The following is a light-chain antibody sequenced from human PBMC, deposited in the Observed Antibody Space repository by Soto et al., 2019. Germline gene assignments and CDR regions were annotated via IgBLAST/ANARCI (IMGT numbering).Light chain of an antibody. V-gene: IGKV3-20*01. J-gene: IGKJ5*01. CDR3: QHYGGSSLVS. CDR1: QSVSSSY. Sequence: ERVLTQSPGTLSLSPGARATPSCRASQSVSSSYLAGYQQKPGQAPRLLIYGTSSRATGIPDRCSGSGSGIDFTFTISRLEPEDFAVYFCQHYGGSSLVSFDQGTGLEIK. CDR2: GTS.